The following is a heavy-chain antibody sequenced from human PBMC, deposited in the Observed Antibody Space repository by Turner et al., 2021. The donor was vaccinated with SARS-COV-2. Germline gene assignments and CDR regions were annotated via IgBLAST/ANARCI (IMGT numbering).Heavy chain of an antibody. CDR2: FDPEYGET. CDR1: GYTLTESS. J-gene: IGHJ3*02. V-gene: IGHV1-24*01. D-gene: IGHD5-12*01. CDR3: ATCRDGYNWGAFHI. Sequence: QVQLVQSGAEVKKPGASVKVSCKVSGYTLTESSMHWVRQAPGKGLEWMGGFDPEYGETIYAQKFQGRVTMTEDTSADTAYMELSSPRSEDTAVYYCATCRDGYNWGAFHIWGQGTMVTVSS.